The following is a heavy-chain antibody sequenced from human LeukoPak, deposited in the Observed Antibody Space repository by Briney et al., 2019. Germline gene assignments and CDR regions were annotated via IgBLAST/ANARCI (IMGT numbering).Heavy chain of an antibody. J-gene: IGHJ6*02. CDR1: GGSFSGYY. CDR3: ARDRDIVVVPTAWGDYYGMDV. V-gene: IGHV4-34*01. Sequence: PSETLSLTCAVYGGSFSGYYWSWIRQPPGKGLEWIGEINHSGSTNYNPSLKSRVTISVDTSKNQFSLKLSSVTAADTAVYYCARDRDIVVVPTAWGDYYGMDVWGQGTTVTVSS. CDR2: INHSGST. D-gene: IGHD2-2*01.